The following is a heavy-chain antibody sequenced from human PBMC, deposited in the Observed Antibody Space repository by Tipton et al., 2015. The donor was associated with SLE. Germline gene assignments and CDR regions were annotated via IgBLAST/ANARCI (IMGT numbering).Heavy chain of an antibody. J-gene: IGHJ4*01. CDR2: IYYSGST. V-gene: IGHV4-59*12. D-gene: IGHD6-13*01. Sequence: TLSLTCTVSGGSISSYYWSWIRQPPGKGLEWIGYIYYSGSTNYNPSLKSRVTISVDTSKNQFSLKLSSVTAADTAVYYCAGVGDESAAALGYWGPGTLVTVSS. CDR3: AGVGDESAAALGY. CDR1: GGSISSYY.